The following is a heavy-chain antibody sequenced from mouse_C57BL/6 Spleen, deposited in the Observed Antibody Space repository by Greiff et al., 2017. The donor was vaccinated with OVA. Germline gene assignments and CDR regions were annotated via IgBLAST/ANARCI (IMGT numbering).Heavy chain of an antibody. CDR1: GYTFTSYW. Sequence: QVQLQQPGAELVRPGSSVKLSCKASGYTFTSYWMHWVKQRPIQGLEWIGNIDPSDSETHYNQKFKDKATLTVDKSSSTAYMQLSSLTSEDSAVYYCARKGGIYYYGSSYYFDYWGQGTTLTVSS. CDR3: ARKGGIYYYGSSYYFDY. V-gene: IGHV1-52*01. CDR2: IDPSDSET. J-gene: IGHJ2*01. D-gene: IGHD1-1*01.